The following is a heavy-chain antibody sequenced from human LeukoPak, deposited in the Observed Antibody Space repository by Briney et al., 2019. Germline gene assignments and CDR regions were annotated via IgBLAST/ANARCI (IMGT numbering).Heavy chain of an antibody. V-gene: IGHV4-59*08. CDR3: ARRGRRFGVYAFDI. CDR2: IYYSGST. J-gene: IGHJ3*02. CDR1: GGSISSYY. Sequence: SETLSLTCTVSGGSISSYYWSWIRQPPGKGLEWIGYIYYSGSTNYNPSLKSRVTISVDTSKNQFSLKLSSVTAADTAVYYCARRGRRFGVYAFDIWGQVTMVTVSS. D-gene: IGHD3-10*01.